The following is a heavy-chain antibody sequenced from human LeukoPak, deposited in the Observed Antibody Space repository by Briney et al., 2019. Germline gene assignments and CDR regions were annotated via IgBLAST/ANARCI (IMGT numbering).Heavy chain of an antibody. J-gene: IGHJ4*02. CDR1: GFTFSNYW. CDR2: IKQDGGEK. D-gene: IGHD1-7*01. CDR3: AREDDWNYEDY. V-gene: IGHV3-7*01. Sequence: GGSLRLSCAASGFTFSNYWMSWVRQAPGKGLEWVANIKQDGGEKYYVNSVKGRFTISRDNAKNSLYLQMNSLRAEDTAIYYCAREDDWNYEDYWGQGTLVTVSS.